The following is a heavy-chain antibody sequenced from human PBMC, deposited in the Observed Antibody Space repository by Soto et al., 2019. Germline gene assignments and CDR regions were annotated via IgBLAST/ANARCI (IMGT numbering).Heavy chain of an antibody. V-gene: IGHV1-18*01. CDR1: GYTFTSYG. CDR2: ISAYNGNT. J-gene: IGHJ5*02. Sequence: QVQLVQSGAEVKKPGASVKVSCKASGYTFTSYGISWVRQAPGQGLEWMGWISAYNGNTNYARKVQGRVIMTTDTSTSTAYMELRSLRSDDTAMYYCARGYCTSTNCNTTPRWFDPWGQGTLVTVSS. CDR3: ARGYCTSTNCNTTPRWFDP. D-gene: IGHD2-2*01.